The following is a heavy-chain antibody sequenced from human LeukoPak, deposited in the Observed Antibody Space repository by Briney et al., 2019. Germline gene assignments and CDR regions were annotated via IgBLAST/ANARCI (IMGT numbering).Heavy chain of an antibody. CDR1: GFTFSSYG. D-gene: IGHD1-26*01. V-gene: IGHV3-30*18. J-gene: IGHJ6*02. CDR2: ISYDGSNK. CDR3: AKDEDGAYSGSLEYYYYGMDV. Sequence: GGSLRLSCAASGFTFSSYGMHWVRQAPGKGLEWVAVISYDGSNKYYADSVKGRFTISRDNSKNTLYLQMNSLRAEDTAVYYCAKDEDGAYSGSLEYYYYGMDVWGQGTTVTVSS.